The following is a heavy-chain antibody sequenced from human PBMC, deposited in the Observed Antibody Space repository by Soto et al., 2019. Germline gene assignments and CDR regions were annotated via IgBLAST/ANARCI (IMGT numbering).Heavy chain of an antibody. V-gene: IGHV4-34*01. Sequence: SETLSLTCAVYGGSFSGYYWSWIRQPPGKGLEWIGEINHSGSTNYNPSLKSRVTISVDTSKNQFSLKLSSVTAADTAVYYCARGQQLVLPRAYYGMDVWGQGTTVTVSS. CDR2: INHSGST. D-gene: IGHD6-13*01. CDR3: ARGQQLVLPRAYYGMDV. J-gene: IGHJ6*02. CDR1: GGSFSGYY.